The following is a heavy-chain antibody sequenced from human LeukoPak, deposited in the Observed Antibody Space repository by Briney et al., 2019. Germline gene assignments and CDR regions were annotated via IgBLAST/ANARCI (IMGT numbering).Heavy chain of an antibody. CDR2: ISSSSGTM. D-gene: IGHD3-9*01. CDR3: ARGVLRYFDY. Sequence: GGSLRLSCAASGFTFSNYGMNWVRQAPGKGLEWVSYISSSSGTMYYTDSVKGRFTISRDNAKNSLYLQMNSLRDEDTAVYYCARGVLRYFDYWGQGTLVTVSS. CDR1: GFTFSNYG. J-gene: IGHJ4*02. V-gene: IGHV3-48*02.